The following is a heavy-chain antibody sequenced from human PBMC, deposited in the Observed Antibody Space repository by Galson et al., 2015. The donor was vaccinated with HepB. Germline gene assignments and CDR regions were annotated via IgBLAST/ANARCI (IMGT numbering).Heavy chain of an antibody. V-gene: IGHV3-30*18. CDR1: GFTFNTYV. Sequence: SLRLSCAASGFTFNTYVMHWVRQAPGKGLEWVAVISYDGSNKYYADSVKGRFTISRDNSKNTLYLQMNSLRAEDTAVYYCAKDLYLRGEWLLLSAFDIWGQGTMVTVSS. CDR2: ISYDGSNK. CDR3: AKDLYLRGEWLLLSAFDI. J-gene: IGHJ3*02. D-gene: IGHD3-22*01.